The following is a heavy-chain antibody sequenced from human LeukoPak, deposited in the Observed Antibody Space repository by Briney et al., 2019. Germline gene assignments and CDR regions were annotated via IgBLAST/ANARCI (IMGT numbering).Heavy chain of an antibody. CDR2: ISDSGSST. J-gene: IGHJ6*03. D-gene: IGHD3-10*01. CDR1: GFTFSNFV. CDR3: ARGPRITVVRGGQWYYYMDV. V-gene: IGHV3-23*01. Sequence: QSGGSLRLSCAASGFTFSNFVMSWVRQAPGKGLEWVSSISDSGSSTYYADSVKGRFTVSRDNSKNTLYLQMNSLRAEDTAVYYCARGPRITVVRGGQWYYYMDVWGKGTTVTISS.